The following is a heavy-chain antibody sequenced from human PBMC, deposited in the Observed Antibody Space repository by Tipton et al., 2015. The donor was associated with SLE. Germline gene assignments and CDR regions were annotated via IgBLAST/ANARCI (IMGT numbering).Heavy chain of an antibody. CDR3: ARGGEAAAGYSGPGP. V-gene: IGHV4-59*01. CDR2: FYYSGST. CDR1: GVSFSDYY. D-gene: IGHD6-13*01. Sequence: TLSLTCTVSGVSFSDYYWSWVRQPPGKGLEWIAYFYYSGSTNYNPSLKSRVTTSVDTSKNQFSLKLTSVTAADTARYFCARGGEAAAGYSGPGPCGQGTLRTVSS. J-gene: IGHJ5*02.